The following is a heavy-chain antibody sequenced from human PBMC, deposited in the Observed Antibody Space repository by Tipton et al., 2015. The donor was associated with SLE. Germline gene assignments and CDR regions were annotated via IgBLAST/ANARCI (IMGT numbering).Heavy chain of an antibody. D-gene: IGHD1-26*01. J-gene: IGHJ5*02. CDR3: ARQHSGGATDT. CDR2: IHHSGRT. V-gene: IGHV4-31*02. Sequence: LRLSCTVSGDSITDSGYSWNWVRQHPGAGLEWIGYIHHSGRTDYNPSLRSRVTISRDTSKNQFSLNVNSVTAADAAVYYCARQHSGGATDTWGQRTLVTVSS. CDR1: GDSITDSGYS.